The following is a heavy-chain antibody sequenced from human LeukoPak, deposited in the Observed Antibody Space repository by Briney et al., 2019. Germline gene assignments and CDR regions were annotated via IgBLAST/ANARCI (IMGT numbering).Heavy chain of an antibody. CDR1: GFTFSSYS. D-gene: IGHD5-12*01. Sequence: GGSLRLSCAASGFTFSSYSMNWVGQAPGKGLEWVPSVSGSSSYIYYADSVKGRFTISRDNAKNSLYLQMNSLRAEDTAVYYCGRLSGYNAFDIWGQGTMVTVSS. V-gene: IGHV3-21*01. CDR3: GRLSGYNAFDI. J-gene: IGHJ3*02. CDR2: VSGSSSYI.